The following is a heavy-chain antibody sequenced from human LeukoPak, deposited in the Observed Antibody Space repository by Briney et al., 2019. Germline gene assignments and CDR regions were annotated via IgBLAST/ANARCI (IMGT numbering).Heavy chain of an antibody. CDR1: GFTFSSYS. CDR3: AKDRGWELLFFDY. J-gene: IGHJ4*02. V-gene: IGHV3-21*01. D-gene: IGHD1-26*01. CDR2: ISSSSSYI. Sequence: GGSLRLSCAASGFTFSSYSMNRVRQAPRKGLEWVSSISSSSSYIYYADSVKGRFTISRDNSKNTLYLQMNSLRAEDTAVYYCAKDRGWELLFFDYWGQGTLVTVSS.